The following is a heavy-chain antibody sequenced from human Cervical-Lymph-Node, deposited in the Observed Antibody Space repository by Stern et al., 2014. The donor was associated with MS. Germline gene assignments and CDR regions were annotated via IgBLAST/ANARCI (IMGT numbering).Heavy chain of an antibody. CDR2: INPSGESI. J-gene: IGHJ2*01. CDR3: ATGGAAPRYFDL. D-gene: IGHD3-10*01. Sequence: VQLVQSGAEVKKPGASVKVSCKASGYIFITSSMHWVRQAPGQGLEWMGIINPSGESIRYAQSFQGRVTMTRDTSTSTVYMELSSLRSDDTAVYYGATGGAAPRYFDLWGRGTLVTVSS. CDR1: GYIFITSS. V-gene: IGHV1-46*01.